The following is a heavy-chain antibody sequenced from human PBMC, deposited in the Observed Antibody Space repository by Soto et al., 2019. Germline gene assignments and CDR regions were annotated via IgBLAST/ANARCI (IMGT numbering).Heavy chain of an antibody. Sequence: DSLKISWKGSGYGFTSYWIGLVRPLPGKGLEWMGIIYPGDSDTRYSPSFQGQVTISADKSISTAYLQWSSLKASDTAMYYCASTLDYYDSSGYYYDAFDIWGQGTMVNVSS. V-gene: IGHV5-51*01. CDR1: GYGFTSYW. CDR2: IYPGDSDT. D-gene: IGHD3-22*01. J-gene: IGHJ3*02. CDR3: ASTLDYYDSSGYYYDAFDI.